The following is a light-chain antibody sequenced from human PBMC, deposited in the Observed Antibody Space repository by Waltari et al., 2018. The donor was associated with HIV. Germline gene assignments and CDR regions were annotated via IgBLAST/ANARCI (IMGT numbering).Light chain of an antibody. CDR2: RNN. J-gene: IGLJ3*02. CDR1: RNNVGDQG. Sequence: QAGLTQPPSVSEDLRQTATLTCTGDRNNVGDQGAAWLQQHHGHPPKHLSYRNNGRPSGISGRVSASRSGNTASLTISGLQPEDEADYYCSAWDSSLRVWVFGGGTKLTVL. V-gene: IGLV10-54*04. CDR3: SAWDSSLRVWV.